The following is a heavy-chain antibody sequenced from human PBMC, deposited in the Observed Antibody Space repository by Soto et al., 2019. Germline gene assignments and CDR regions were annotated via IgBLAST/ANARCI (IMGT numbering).Heavy chain of an antibody. CDR1: GYTFTTHY. J-gene: IGHJ4*02. CDR2: INISGGGT. Sequence: GASVKVSCKTSGYTFTTHYMHWVRQAPGQGLEWMGIINISGGGTSYAQKFQGRVTMSRDTSTSTVYMELSSLRSEDTAVYYCSRVDPSAKSPDYWGQGTLVTVSS. D-gene: IGHD2-15*01. CDR3: SRVDPSAKSPDY. V-gene: IGHV1-46*03.